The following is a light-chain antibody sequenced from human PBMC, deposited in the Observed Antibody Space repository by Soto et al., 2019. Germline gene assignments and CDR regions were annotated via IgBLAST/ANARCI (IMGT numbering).Light chain of an antibody. V-gene: IGKV2-28*01. J-gene: IGKJ1*01. CDR1: QSLLHSNGYNY. CDR3: MHALQTPST. CDR2: LGS. Sequence: DIVMTQSPLSLPVTPGEPASISCRSSQSLLHSNGYNYLHWYLQKPGQSPQLLIYLGSNRASGVPDRFSGSGPGTDFTLKISRVEAEDVGVYYCMHALQTPSTYGQSPKV.